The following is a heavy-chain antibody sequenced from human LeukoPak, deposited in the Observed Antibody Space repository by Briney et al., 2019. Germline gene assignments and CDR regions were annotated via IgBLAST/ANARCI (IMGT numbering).Heavy chain of an antibody. V-gene: IGHV3-7*01. Sequence: PGGSLRLSCVASGFTFRSYWMSWVRQAPGKGLEWVAYMKQDGSEEYYLDSVKGRFTISRDNARNSVYLQMNSLRAEDTAVYYCAKARDYYGSGSQDDWGQGTLVTVSS. CDR1: GFTFRSYW. CDR2: MKQDGSEE. J-gene: IGHJ4*02. CDR3: AKARDYYGSGSQDD. D-gene: IGHD3-10*01.